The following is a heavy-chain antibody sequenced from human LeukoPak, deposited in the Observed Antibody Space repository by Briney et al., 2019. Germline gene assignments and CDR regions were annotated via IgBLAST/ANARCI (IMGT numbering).Heavy chain of an antibody. J-gene: IGHJ4*02. CDR3: ARGLVLLWFGELDY. V-gene: IGHV1-2*02. Sequence: ASVKVSCKASGYTFTGYYMHWVRQAPGQGLEGMGWINPNSGGTNYAQKCQGRVTMTRDTSISTAYMELSRLRSDDTAVYYCARGLVLLWFGELDYWGQGTLVTVSS. CDR2: INPNSGGT. D-gene: IGHD3-10*01. CDR1: GYTFTGYY.